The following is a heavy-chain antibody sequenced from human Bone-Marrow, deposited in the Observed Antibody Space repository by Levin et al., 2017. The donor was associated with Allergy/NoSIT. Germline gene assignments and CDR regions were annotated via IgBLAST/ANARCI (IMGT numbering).Heavy chain of an antibody. CDR2: IYPDDSQT. D-gene: IGHD3-16*02. CDR1: GYTFATYW. J-gene: IGHJ3*01. V-gene: IGHV5-51*01. Sequence: GGSLRLSCSASGYTFATYWTLWVRQAPGKGLEWMGVIYPDDSQTKYSPSFQGQVTISADKSISTAYLQWNNLKASDTAMYYCARLSIVGFDFWGHGTMVTVSS. CDR3: ARLSIVGFDF.